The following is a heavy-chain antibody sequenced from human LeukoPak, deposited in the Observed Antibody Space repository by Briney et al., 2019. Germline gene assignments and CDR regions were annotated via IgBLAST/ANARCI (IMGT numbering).Heavy chain of an antibody. CDR2: IYSSRGT. D-gene: IGHD3-10*01. V-gene: IGHV4-61*02. J-gene: IGHJ6*03. CDR3: ARGYNRFGVDYMDV. Sequence: SETLSLTCTVSGGSISSGIYYWSWIRQPAGKGLEWLGRIYSSRGTNYNASLKSRVTISVDTSKNHFSLNLTSVTAADTAVYYCARGYNRFGVDYMDVWGKGTTVTISS. CDR1: GGSISSGIYY.